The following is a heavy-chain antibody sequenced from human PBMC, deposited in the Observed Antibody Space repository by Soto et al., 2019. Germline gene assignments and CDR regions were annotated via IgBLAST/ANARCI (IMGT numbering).Heavy chain of an antibody. CDR3: AKLRSSSSNFDY. V-gene: IGHV3-30*18. CDR2: ISYDGSNK. Sequence: GWSLRLSCASSVFTFISYGMHWVRQAPGKGLEWVAVISYDGSNKYYADSVKGRFTISRDNSKNTLYLQMNSLRAEDTAVYYCAKLRSSSSNFDYWGQGTLVTVS. J-gene: IGHJ4*02. CDR1: VFTFISYG. D-gene: IGHD6-6*01.